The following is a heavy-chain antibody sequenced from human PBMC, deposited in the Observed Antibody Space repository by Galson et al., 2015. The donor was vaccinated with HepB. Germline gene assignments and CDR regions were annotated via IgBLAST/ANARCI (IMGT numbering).Heavy chain of an antibody. V-gene: IGHV1-3*01. Sequence: SVKVSCKASGYTFTSYAMHWVRQAPGQRLEWMGWINAGNGNTKYSQKFQGRVTITRDTSASTAYMELSSLRSEDTAVYYCASDTYYYDSSGYYTPAGMDVWGQGTTVTVSS. D-gene: IGHD3-22*01. CDR2: INAGNGNT. CDR3: ASDTYYYDSSGYYTPAGMDV. J-gene: IGHJ6*02. CDR1: GYTFTSYA.